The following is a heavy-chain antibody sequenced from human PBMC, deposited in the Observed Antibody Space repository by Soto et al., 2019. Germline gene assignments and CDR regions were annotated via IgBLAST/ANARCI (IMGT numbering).Heavy chain of an antibody. CDR3: ARANGAFDI. D-gene: IGHD2-8*01. V-gene: IGHV1-3*01. J-gene: IGHJ3*02. CDR2: INAXNGNT. CDR1: GCTFTSYA. Sequence: XSVKVSCKASGCTFTSYAMHWVRQAYGQRLEWMXRINAXNGNTKYSHKXXGRVTITXXTSARTAHMELSSLRSEDTAVFYCARANGAFDIWGQGTMVTV.